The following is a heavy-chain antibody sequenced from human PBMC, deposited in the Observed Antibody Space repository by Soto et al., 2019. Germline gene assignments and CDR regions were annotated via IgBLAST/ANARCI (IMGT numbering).Heavy chain of an antibody. CDR2: ISYDGSNK. Sequence: VQLLESGGGLVQPGGSLRLSCVGSGFSFSSYAMHWVRQAPGKGLEWVAVISYDGSNKYYADSVKGRFTISRDNSKNTLYLQMNSLRAEDTAVYYCAQTGGFDYWGQGTLVTVSS. J-gene: IGHJ4*02. V-gene: IGHV3-30-3*01. CDR3: AQTGGFDY. CDR1: GFSFSSYA. D-gene: IGHD7-27*01.